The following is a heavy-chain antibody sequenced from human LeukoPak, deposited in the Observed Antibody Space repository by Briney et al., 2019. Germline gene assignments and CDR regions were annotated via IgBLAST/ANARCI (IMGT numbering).Heavy chain of an antibody. CDR3: AKVQGNWGYPYCLDY. J-gene: IGHJ4*02. V-gene: IGHV3-23*01. D-gene: IGHD7-27*01. CDR1: GFTFSYYA. CDR2: ISGSGGSA. Sequence: GGSLRLSCAASGFTFSYYAMTWVRQAPGKGLEWVSAISGSGGSAYYADSVKGRFTISSDNSKNTLYLQMSSLRAEDTAVYYCAKVQGNWGYPYCLDYWGQGTLVTVSS.